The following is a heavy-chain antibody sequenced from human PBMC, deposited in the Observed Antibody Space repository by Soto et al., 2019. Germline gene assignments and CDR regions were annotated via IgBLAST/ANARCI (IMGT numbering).Heavy chain of an antibody. CDR3: ARARSSPYYDYIWGSYRH. V-gene: IGHV4-34*01. CDR1: GGSFSGYY. Sequence: QVQLQQWGAGLLKPSETLSLTCAVYGGSFSGYYWSWIRQPPGKGLEWIGEINHSGSTNYNPSLKSRVTISVDTSKNQFSLKLSSVTAADTAVYYCARARSSPYYDYIWGSYRHWGQGTLVTVSS. CDR2: INHSGST. D-gene: IGHD3-16*01. J-gene: IGHJ4*02.